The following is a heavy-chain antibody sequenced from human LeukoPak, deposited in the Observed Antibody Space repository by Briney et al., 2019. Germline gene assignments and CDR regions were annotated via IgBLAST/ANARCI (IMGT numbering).Heavy chain of an antibody. CDR1: GVTLRSHW. D-gene: IGHD6-19*01. CDR3: TRVKSGWKFVVDV. CDR2: INEDGSEK. V-gene: IGHV3-7*01. J-gene: IGHJ6*02. Sequence: QPGGSLRLSCATSGVTLRSHWMSWVRQAPGKGLEWVANINEDGSEKYYVNSARGRFTISRDNAESSLTLQMNSLRVEDTAVYYCTRVKSGWKFVVDVWGQGTTVTVSS.